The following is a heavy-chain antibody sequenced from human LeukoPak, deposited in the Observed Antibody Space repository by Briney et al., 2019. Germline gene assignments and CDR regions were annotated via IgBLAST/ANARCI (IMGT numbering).Heavy chain of an antibody. D-gene: IGHD2-2*02. V-gene: IGHV4-31*03. CDR2: IYYSGST. Sequence: SETLSLTCTVSGGSISSGGYYWSWIRQHPGKGLEWIGYIYYSGSTYYNPSLKSRVTISVDTSKNQFSLKLSSVTAADTAVHYCARVMGYCSSTSCYSVNWFDPWGQGTLVTVSS. CDR3: ARVMGYCSSTSCYSVNWFDP. J-gene: IGHJ5*02. CDR1: GGSISSGGYY.